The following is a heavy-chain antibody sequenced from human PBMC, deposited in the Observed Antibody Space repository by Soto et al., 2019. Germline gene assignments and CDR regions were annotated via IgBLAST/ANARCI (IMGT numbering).Heavy chain of an antibody. D-gene: IGHD2-8*01. CDR3: ARSHYTYGLLIDY. CDR2: VYWTGST. J-gene: IGHJ4*02. CDR1: GDSITTNGYY. Sequence: SETLSLTXSVSGDSITTNGYYWGWIRQPPGKGLQWIGNVYWTGSTFSHPSLTSRVFISVGTSKNEFSLRLTSVTAADTAVYYCARSHYTYGLLIDYWGPGTLVTVSS. V-gene: IGHV4-39*01.